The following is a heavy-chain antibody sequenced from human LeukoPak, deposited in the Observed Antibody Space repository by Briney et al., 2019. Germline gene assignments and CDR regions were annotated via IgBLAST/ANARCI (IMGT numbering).Heavy chain of an antibody. CDR2: MNPNSGNT. J-gene: IGHJ2*01. D-gene: IGHD3-3*01. Sequence: ASVKVSCKASGYTFTSYDINWVRQAPGQGLEWMGWMNPNSGNTGYAQKFQGRVTMTRNTSISTAYMELSSLRSEDTAVYYCARERGSYDFWSGYRYWYFDLWGRGTLVTDSS. CDR3: ARERGSYDFWSGYRYWYFDL. V-gene: IGHV1-8*01. CDR1: GYTFTSYD.